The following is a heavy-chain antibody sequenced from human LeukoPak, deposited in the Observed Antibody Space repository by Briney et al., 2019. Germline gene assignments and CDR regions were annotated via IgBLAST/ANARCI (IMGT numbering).Heavy chain of an antibody. CDR2: ISGSGGST. D-gene: IGHD6-19*01. J-gene: IGHJ4*02. CDR1: GFTFSSYA. V-gene: IGHV3-23*01. Sequence: PGGSLRLSCAVSGFTFSSYAMSWVRQAPGKGLEWVSAISGSGGSTYYADSVKGRFTISRDNSKNTLYLQMNSLRAEDTAVYYCAKSKSSIAVAACDYWGQGTLVTVSS. CDR3: AKSKSSIAVAACDY.